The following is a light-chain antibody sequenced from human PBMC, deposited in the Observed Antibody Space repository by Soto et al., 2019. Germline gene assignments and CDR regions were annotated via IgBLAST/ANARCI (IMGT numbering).Light chain of an antibody. V-gene: IGLV1-44*01. CDR1: SSNIGSNT. CDR2: SNN. Sequence: QAVVTQPPSASGTPGQRVTISCSGSSSNIGSNTVNWYQQLPGTAPKLLIYSNNQRPSGVPDRFSGSKSGTSASLAISGLQSEDEADYYCAAWDDSLGVVFGGGTKLTAL. J-gene: IGLJ2*01. CDR3: AAWDDSLGVV.